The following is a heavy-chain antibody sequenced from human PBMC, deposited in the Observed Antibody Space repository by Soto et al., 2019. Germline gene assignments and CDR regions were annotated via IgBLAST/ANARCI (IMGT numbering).Heavy chain of an antibody. CDR2: IYYSGST. CDR3: ARTPNYGSGSYHYYYGMDV. V-gene: IGHV4-39*01. CDR1: GGSISSSSYY. J-gene: IGHJ6*02. D-gene: IGHD3-10*01. Sequence: QLQLQESGPGLVKPSETLSLTCTVSGGSISSSSYYWGWIRQPPGKGLEWIGSIYYSGSTYYNPSLKSRVTLSVDTSKNQFSLKLSAVTAADTAVYYCARTPNYGSGSYHYYYGMDVWGQGTTVTVSS.